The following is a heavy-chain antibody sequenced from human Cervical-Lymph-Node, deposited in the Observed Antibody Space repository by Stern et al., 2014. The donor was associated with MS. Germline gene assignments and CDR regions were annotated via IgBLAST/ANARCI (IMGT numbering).Heavy chain of an antibody. D-gene: IGHD1-26*01. CDR1: GINFSSHG. V-gene: IGHV3-33*01. Sequence: QVQLGGSGGGVGQPGTSLRLSCAASGINFSSHGMHWVRQAPGKGLEWVALIWYDGTMNYYADSVKGRFTISRENAGNTLYLQMNSLRAEDTAVYYCARVVLPATVYTGGHYYYYGMDVWGQGTTVTVSS. CDR2: IWYDGTMN. J-gene: IGHJ6*02. CDR3: ARVVLPATVYTGGHYYYYGMDV.